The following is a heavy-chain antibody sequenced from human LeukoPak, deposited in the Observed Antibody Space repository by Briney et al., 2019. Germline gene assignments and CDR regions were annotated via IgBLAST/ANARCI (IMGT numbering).Heavy chain of an antibody. D-gene: IGHD2-8*01. CDR1: GYTFNSYG. Sequence: GASVKVSCKASGYTFNSYGISWVRQAPGQGLEWMGWISAYNGNTNYAQKLQGRVTMTTDTSTNTAYMELRSLRSDDTAVYYCARDNGNCYYYYAMDVWGQGTTVTVSS. J-gene: IGHJ6*02. CDR2: ISAYNGNT. CDR3: ARDNGNCYYYYAMDV. V-gene: IGHV1-18*01.